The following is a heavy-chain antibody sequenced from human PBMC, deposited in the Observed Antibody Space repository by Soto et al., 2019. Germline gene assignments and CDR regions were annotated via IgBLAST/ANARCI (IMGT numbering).Heavy chain of an antibody. V-gene: IGHV1-8*01. CDR2: MNPNSGNT. CDR1: GYTFTSCD. CDR3: ARGHMVRGVIVDY. D-gene: IGHD3-10*01. J-gene: IGHJ4*02. Sequence: ASVKVSCKASGYTFTSCDINWVRQATGQGLEWMGWMNPNSGNTGYAQKFQGRVTMTRNTSISTAYMELSSLRSEDTAVYYCARGHMVRGVIVDYWGQGTLVTVSS.